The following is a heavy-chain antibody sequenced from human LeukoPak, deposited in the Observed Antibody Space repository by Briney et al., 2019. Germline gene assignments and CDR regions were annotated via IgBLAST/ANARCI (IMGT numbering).Heavy chain of an antibody. V-gene: IGHV3-21*01. Sequence: GGSLSHSCAASGFTFSRYSMNWVRQARGRGLEWVSSISSSSSYIYYADSLKGRFTISRDNAKNSLYLQMNSLRAEDTAVYFCARDRIIYGDYGDAFDIWGQGTMVTVSS. CDR3: ARDRIIYGDYGDAFDI. CDR2: ISSSSSYI. CDR1: GFTFSRYS. D-gene: IGHD4-17*01. J-gene: IGHJ3*02.